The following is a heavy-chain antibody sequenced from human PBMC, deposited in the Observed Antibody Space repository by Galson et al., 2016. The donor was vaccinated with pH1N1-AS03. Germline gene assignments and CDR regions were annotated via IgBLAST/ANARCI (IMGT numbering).Heavy chain of an antibody. V-gene: IGHV5-51*01. CDR2: IYPSDSDT. D-gene: IGHD4-17*01. CDR3: ARWSNDYGSY. J-gene: IGHJ4*02. CDR1: GYSFPSHW. Sequence: QSGAEVKKPGESLKISCKGSGYSFPSHWIAWVRQMPGKGLEWMGIIYPSDSDTRYNSSFQGQVTISADPSISTAYLQWNSLKASDTAIYYCARWSNDYGSYWGQGTLVTVS.